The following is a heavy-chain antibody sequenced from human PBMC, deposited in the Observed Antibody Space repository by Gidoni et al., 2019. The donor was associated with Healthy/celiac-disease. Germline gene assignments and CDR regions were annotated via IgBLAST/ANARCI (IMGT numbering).Heavy chain of an antibody. D-gene: IGHD3-22*01. Sequence: EVQLVESGGGLVQPGGSLRLSCAASGFPFSSYSMNWVRQAPGKGLEWVSYISSSSSTIYYADSVKGRFTISRDNAKNSLYLQMNSLRDEDTAVYYCARDHPILTYYYDSSGYYSPLDYWGQGTLVTVSS. CDR1: GFPFSSYS. J-gene: IGHJ4*02. CDR3: ARDHPILTYYYDSSGYYSPLDY. CDR2: ISSSSSTI. V-gene: IGHV3-48*02.